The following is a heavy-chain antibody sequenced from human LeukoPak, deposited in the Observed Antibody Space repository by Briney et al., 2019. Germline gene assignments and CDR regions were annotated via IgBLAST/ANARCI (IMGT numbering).Heavy chain of an antibody. CDR2: IARSSGYI. D-gene: IGHD2-21*02. V-gene: IGHV3-21*01. CDR3: ARDRGAYCGGDCYLGFDY. CDR1: GFPFSSYA. J-gene: IGHJ4*02. Sequence: GGSLRLSCAASGFPFSSYAMSWVRQAPGKGLEWVSSIARSSGYISYADSVKGRFTISRDNAKKSLYLQMTSLTAEDTAVYYCARDRGAYCGGDCYLGFDYWGQGTLVTVSS.